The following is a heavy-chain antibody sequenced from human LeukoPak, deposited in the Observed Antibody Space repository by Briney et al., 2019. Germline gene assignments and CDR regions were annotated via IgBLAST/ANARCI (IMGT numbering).Heavy chain of an antibody. Sequence: SETLSLTCTVSGGSISSYYWSWIRQPPGKGLEWIGYIYYSGSTNYNPSLKSRVTISVDTSKNQFSLKLSSVTAADTAVYYCARSPPFTIFGVVYEIWGQGTLVTVSS. V-gene: IGHV4-59*01. J-gene: IGHJ4*02. D-gene: IGHD3-3*01. CDR1: GGSISSYY. CDR3: ARSPPFTIFGVVYEI. CDR2: IYYSGST.